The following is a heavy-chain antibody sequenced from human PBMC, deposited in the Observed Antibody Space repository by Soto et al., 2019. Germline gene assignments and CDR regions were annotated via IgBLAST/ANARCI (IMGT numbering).Heavy chain of an antibody. J-gene: IGHJ6*02. CDR3: ARQAYGSQYYYYYYGMDV. CDR2: IYHSGST. D-gene: IGHD3-10*01. V-gene: IGHV4-4*02. CDR1: GGSISSSSW. Sequence: PSETLSLTCAVSGGSISSSSWWSWFRQPPGKGLEWIGEIYHSGSTNYDPSLKSRVTISVDKSKNQFSLKLSSVTAADTAVYYCARQAYGSQYYYYYYGMDVWGQGTTVTVSS.